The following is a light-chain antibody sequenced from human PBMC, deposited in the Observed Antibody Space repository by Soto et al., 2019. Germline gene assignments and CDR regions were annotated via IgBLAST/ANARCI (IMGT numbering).Light chain of an antibody. CDR2: DAS. CDR1: QSVSSH. J-gene: IGKJ4*01. V-gene: IGKV3-11*01. Sequence: EIVLTQSPATLSLSPGERATLSCRASQSVSSHLAWYQQKPGQAPRLLIYDASNRATGIPARFSGSGSGTDFTLTISSLEPKDFAVYYCQQRSNWPLTFGGGTKVEIK. CDR3: QQRSNWPLT.